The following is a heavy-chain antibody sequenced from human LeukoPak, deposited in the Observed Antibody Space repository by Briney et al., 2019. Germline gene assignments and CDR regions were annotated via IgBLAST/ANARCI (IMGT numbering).Heavy chain of an antibody. J-gene: IGHJ3*01. Sequence: GGSLRLSCAASGFTFSRYAMNWVRQAPGKGLEWVSAVSGSGSSTYYANSVKGLFTISRDNSKNTLYLQMNSLRAEDTAASYCAKRMIRGVNHDAFDLWGQGTMVTVSS. CDR2: VSGSGSST. CDR1: GFTFSRYA. CDR3: AKRMIRGVNHDAFDL. V-gene: IGHV3-23*01. D-gene: IGHD3-10*01.